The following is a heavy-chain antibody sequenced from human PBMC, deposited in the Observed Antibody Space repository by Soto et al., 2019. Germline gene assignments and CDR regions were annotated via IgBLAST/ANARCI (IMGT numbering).Heavy chain of an antibody. J-gene: IGHJ4*01. D-gene: IGHD3-10*01. V-gene: IGHV4-38-2*02. CDR1: GYSISSGSY. CDR2: IYHGGTT. Sequence: SETLSLTCTVSGYSISSGSYCGWIREPPGKGPKRTASIYHGGTTFYNPSLKSRITISVDTSNNQFSLKLTSVTAADTAVYYCARVHVMVVAGSPFDYPGHGTLVTVSS. CDR3: ARVHVMVVAGSPFDY.